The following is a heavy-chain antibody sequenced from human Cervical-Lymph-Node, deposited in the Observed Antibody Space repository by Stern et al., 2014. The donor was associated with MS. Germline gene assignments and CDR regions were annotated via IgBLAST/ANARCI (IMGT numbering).Heavy chain of an antibody. V-gene: IGHV3-33*01. CDR2: IYYDGSNR. CDR1: GFTFSSSG. J-gene: IGHJ1*01. CDR3: AREGGNTAEYFQH. D-gene: IGHD4-23*01. Sequence: QVQLVESAGGVVQPGRSLRLSCAASGFTFSSSGMHWVRQAPGKGLEWLALIYYDGSNRYYADSVKGRFNISRDNSKNTLYLQMNSLRAEDTAVYYCAREGGNTAEYFQHWGQGTLVTVSS.